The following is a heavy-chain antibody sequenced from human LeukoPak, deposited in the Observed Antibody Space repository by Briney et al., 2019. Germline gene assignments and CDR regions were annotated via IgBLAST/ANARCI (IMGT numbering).Heavy chain of an antibody. D-gene: IGHD6-19*01. Sequence: GASVKVSCKASGYTFTSYGISWVRQAPGQGLEWMGWISAYNGNTNYAQKLQGRVTMTTDTSTSTAYMDLRSLRSDDTAVYYCARDCSGRYSWGTGSSNDFWGQGTLATVSS. CDR3: ARDCSGRYSWGTGSSNDF. J-gene: IGHJ4*02. CDR2: ISAYNGNT. V-gene: IGHV1-18*01. CDR1: GYTFTSYG.